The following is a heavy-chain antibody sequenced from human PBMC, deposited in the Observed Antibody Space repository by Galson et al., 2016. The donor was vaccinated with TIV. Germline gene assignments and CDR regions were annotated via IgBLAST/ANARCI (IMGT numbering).Heavy chain of an antibody. J-gene: IGHJ3*02. Sequence: SETLSLTCVVSGFSINSGHYWGWMRQPPGKGLEWIGSIYQSGGTYRNPSLKSRVTISVDTSKNQFSLRLTSVTGADTAVYYCARPFILLGELDALDTWGQGTMVTVAP. D-gene: IGHD3-16*01. CDR3: ARPFILLGELDALDT. V-gene: IGHV4-38-2*01. CDR2: IYQSGGT. CDR1: GFSINSGHY.